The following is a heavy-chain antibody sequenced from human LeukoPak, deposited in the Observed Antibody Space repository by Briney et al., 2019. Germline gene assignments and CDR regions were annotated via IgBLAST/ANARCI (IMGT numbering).Heavy chain of an antibody. J-gene: IGHJ4*02. V-gene: IGHV4-34*01. CDR2: INHSGST. D-gene: IGHD2-21*02. Sequence: PSETLSLTCAVYGGSFSSYYWSWIRQPPGKGLEWIGEINHSGSTNYNPSLKSRVTISVDTSKSQFSLKLSSVTAADTAVYYCARGGPVTAILPLDYWGQGTLVTVSS. CDR3: ARGGPVTAILPLDY. CDR1: GGSFSSYY.